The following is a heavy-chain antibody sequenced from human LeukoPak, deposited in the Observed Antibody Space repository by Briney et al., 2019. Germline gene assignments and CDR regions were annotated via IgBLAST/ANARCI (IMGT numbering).Heavy chain of an antibody. J-gene: IGHJ4*01. D-gene: IGHD6-13*01. V-gene: IGHV4-61*01. Sequence: SETLSLTCTVSGGSVSSGSYYWSWIRQPPGKGLEWIGYIYYSGSTNYNPSLKSRVTISVDTSKNQFSLKLSSVTAADTAVYYCARVRPYSSSWNFDYWGQGTLVTVSS. CDR3: ARVRPYSSSWNFDY. CDR2: IYYSGST. CDR1: GGSVSSGSYY.